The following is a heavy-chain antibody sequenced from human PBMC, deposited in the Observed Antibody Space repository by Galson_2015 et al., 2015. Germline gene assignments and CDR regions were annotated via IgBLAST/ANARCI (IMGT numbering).Heavy chain of an antibody. Sequence: GIIIPSGGSTSYAQKFQGRVTMTRDTSTSTVYMELSSLRSEDTAVYYCARDGVCSGGRCYIDYWGQGTLVTVSS. CDR2: IIPSGGST. J-gene: IGHJ4*02. D-gene: IGHD2-15*01. CDR3: ARDGVCSGGRCYIDY. V-gene: IGHV1-46*01.